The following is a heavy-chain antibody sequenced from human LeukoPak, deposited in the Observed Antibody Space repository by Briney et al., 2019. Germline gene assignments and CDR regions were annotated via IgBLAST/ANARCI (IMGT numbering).Heavy chain of an antibody. J-gene: IGHJ4*02. V-gene: IGHV3-15*01. CDR1: GFTFSDAW. CDR2: IKSKTDGAAT. Sequence: GGSLRLSCADSGFTFSDAWMSWVRQAPGRGLEWVGRIKSKTDGAATDYAAPVKGRFTISRDDSKNTLFLQMNSMRTEDTAVYYCTTATMIRGVSDYWGQGTLVTVSS. CDR3: TTATMIRGVSDY. D-gene: IGHD3-10*01.